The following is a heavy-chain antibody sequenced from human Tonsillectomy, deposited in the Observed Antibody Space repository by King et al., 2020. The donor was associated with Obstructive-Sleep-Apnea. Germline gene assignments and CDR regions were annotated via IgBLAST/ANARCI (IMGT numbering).Heavy chain of an antibody. CDR1: GGSIRSGDYY. Sequence: QLQESGPGLVKPSQTLSLTCTVSGGSIRSGDYYWSWIRQPPGKGLEWIGYIYYSGSTYYTPSLKSRVTISVDTSKNQFSLKMSSVTAADTAVYYCARVQDGSGSNDAFDIWGQGTMVTVSS. D-gene: IGHD3-10*01. J-gene: IGHJ3*02. V-gene: IGHV4-30-4*01. CDR3: ARVQDGSGSNDAFDI. CDR2: IYYSGST.